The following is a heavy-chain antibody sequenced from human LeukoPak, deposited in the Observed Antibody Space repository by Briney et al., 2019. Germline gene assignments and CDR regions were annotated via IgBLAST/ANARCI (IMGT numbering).Heavy chain of an antibody. CDR1: GYTFTSYD. CDR2: MNPNSGNT. J-gene: IGHJ4*02. D-gene: IGHD3-10*01. V-gene: IGHV1-8*01. CDR3: ARVGRLYGSGSYYTY. Sequence: ASVKVSCKASGYTFTSYDINWVRQATGQGREWMGWMNPNSGNTGYAQKFQGRVTMTRNTSISTAYMELSSLRSEDTAVYYCARVGRLYGSGSYYTYWGQGTLATVSS.